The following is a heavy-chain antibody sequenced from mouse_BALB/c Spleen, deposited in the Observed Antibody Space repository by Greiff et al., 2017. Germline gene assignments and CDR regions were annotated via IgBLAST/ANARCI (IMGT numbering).Heavy chain of an antibody. D-gene: IGHD2-10*02. CDR1: GFTFSSYT. V-gene: IGHV5-12-2*01. J-gene: IGHJ4*01. CDR3: ARGDGYGNYVSYAMDY. CDR2: ISNGGSYT. Sequence: EVKLVESGGGLVQPGGSLKLSCAASGFTFSSYTMSWVRQTPEKRLEWVAYISNGGSYTYYPDSVMGRFTISSDNAKNTLYLQMSSLKSEDTAMYYCARGDGYGNYVSYAMDYWGQGTSVTVSS.